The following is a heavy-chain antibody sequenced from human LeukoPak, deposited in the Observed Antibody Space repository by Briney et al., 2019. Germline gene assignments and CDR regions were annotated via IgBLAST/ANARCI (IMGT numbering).Heavy chain of an antibody. V-gene: IGHV4-59*11. CDR3: ARYSYYYYYMDV. CDR2: IYYSGST. Sequence: SETLSLTCTVSGGSISSHYWSWIRQPPGKGLEWIGCIYYSGSTNYNPSLKSRVTISVDTSKNQFSLKLSSVTAADTAVYYCARYSYYYYYMDVWGKGTTVTVSS. J-gene: IGHJ6*03. CDR1: GGSISSHY. D-gene: IGHD4-11*01.